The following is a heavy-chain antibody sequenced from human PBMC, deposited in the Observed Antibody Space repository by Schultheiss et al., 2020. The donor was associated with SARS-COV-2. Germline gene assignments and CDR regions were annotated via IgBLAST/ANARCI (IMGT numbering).Heavy chain of an antibody. CDR1: GYSISSGYY. CDR3: ARKRSGCLGY. CDR2: INHSGST. Sequence: SETLSLTCAVSGYSISSGYYWGWIRQPPGKGLEWIGSINHSGSTNYNPSLKSRVTISVDTSKNQFSLKLSSVTASDTAVYYCARKRSGCLGYWGQGTLVTVSS. V-gene: IGHV4-38-2*01. D-gene: IGHD6-19*01. J-gene: IGHJ4*02.